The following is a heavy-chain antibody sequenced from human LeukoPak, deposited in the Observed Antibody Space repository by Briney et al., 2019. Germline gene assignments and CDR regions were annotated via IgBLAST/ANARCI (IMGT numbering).Heavy chain of an antibody. CDR2: INHSGST. CDR1: GGFISSDDW. V-gene: IGHV4-4*02. CDR3: AREGFTIFGVVIPYYYGMDV. J-gene: IGHJ6*02. D-gene: IGHD3-3*01. Sequence: ASETLSLTCTVSGGFISSDDWWSWIRQPPGKGLEWIGEINHSGSTNYNPSLKSRVTISVDTPKNQFSLKLSSVTAADTAVYYCAREGFTIFGVVIPYYYGMDVWGQGTTVTVSS.